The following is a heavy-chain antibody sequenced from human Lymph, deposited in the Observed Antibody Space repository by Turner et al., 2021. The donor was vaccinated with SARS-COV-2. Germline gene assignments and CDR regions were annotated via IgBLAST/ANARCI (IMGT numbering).Heavy chain of an antibody. Sequence: EVQLLESGGGLVKPAGSLRLSCAASGFTFISYSMNWVRQDPGKGLEWVSAITFTSSYIYYADSVKGRFTISRDNAKNSLYLQMNSLRAEDTAVYYCARGPPDFPYYFDYWGQGTLVTVS. CDR3: ARGPPDFPYYFDY. J-gene: IGHJ4*02. CDR1: GFTFISYS. D-gene: IGHD2-21*02. V-gene: IGHV3-21*01. CDR2: ITFTSSYI.